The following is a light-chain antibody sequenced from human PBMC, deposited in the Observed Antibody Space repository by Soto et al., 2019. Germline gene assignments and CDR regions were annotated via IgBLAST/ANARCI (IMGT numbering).Light chain of an antibody. CDR2: DVT. J-gene: IGLJ3*02. CDR3: SSYTSSSTVV. CDR1: SSDVGAYNY. Sequence: QSALTQPASVSGSPGQSVTISCSGSSSDVGAYNYVSWYQRHTGKAPKLMIYDVTNRPSGVSNRFSGSKSGNTASLTISGLQAEDEADYFCSSYTSSSTVVFGGGTKVTVL. V-gene: IGLV2-14*01.